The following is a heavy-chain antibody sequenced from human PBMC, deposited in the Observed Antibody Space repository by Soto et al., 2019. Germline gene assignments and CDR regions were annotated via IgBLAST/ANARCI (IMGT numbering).Heavy chain of an antibody. CDR3: ARVTVKRRSSSSDFYYYGMDV. J-gene: IGHJ6*02. CDR2: IYYSGST. D-gene: IGHD6-6*01. Sequence: PSDTLSLCCPVSEGSIRSGSYYLSWIRQHPGKGLELIGYIYYSGSTYYNPSLKSRVTISVDTSKNQFSLKLSSVTAADTAVYYCARVTVKRRSSSSDFYYYGMDVWGQGNTVTVSS. CDR1: EGSIRSGSYY. V-gene: IGHV4-31*03.